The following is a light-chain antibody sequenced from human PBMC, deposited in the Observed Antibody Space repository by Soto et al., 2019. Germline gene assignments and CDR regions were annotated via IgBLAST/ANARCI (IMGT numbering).Light chain of an antibody. Sequence: DIQMTQSPSSLSASVGDRVTITCQASQDISNYLNWYQQKPGKAPKLLIYDASNLETGVPSRFSGSGSGTDFPFTISRLQPEDIATYYCQQYANLPPLTFGGGTKVEIK. CDR2: DAS. CDR1: QDISNY. V-gene: IGKV1-33*01. J-gene: IGKJ4*01. CDR3: QQYANLPPLT.